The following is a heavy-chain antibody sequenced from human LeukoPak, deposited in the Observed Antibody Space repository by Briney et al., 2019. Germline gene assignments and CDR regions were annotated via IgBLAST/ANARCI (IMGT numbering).Heavy chain of an antibody. CDR2: INPNSGGT. J-gene: IGHJ4*02. CDR1: GYTFTAYY. Sequence: ASVKVSCKASGYTFTAYYMHWLRQAPGQGLEWMGWINPNSGGTNYAQKFKGRVTMTRDTSISTAYMEMSRLRSDDTAVYYCVAYCGGDCFVYFDYWGQGTLVTVSS. V-gene: IGHV1-2*02. CDR3: VAYCGGDCFVYFDY. D-gene: IGHD2-21*02.